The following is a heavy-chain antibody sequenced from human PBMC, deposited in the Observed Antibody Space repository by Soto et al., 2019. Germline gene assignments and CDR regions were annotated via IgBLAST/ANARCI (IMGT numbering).Heavy chain of an antibody. J-gene: IGHJ6*02. CDR1: GGTFSSYA. D-gene: IGHD2-2*01. CDR2: IIPISDTT. V-gene: IGHV1-69*01. CDR3: ARSQGSSTSLEIYYYYYYGMDV. Sequence: QVQLVQSGAEVKKPGSSVKVSCKASGGTFSSYAISWVRQAPGQGLEWMGGIIPISDTTNYAQKFQGRVTLTADESTSTAYMVLSRLRSEDTAVSYCARSQGSSTSLEIYYYYYYGMDVWGPGTTVTVSS.